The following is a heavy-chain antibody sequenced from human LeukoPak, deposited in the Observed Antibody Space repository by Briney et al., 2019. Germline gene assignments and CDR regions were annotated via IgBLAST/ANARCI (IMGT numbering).Heavy chain of an antibody. J-gene: IGHJ6*03. D-gene: IGHD6-13*01. V-gene: IGHV4-59*01. Sequence: SETLSLTCTVSGGSISSYYWSWLRQPPGKGLEWIGYIYYSGSTNYNPSLKSRVTISVDTSKNQFSLKLSSVTAADTAVYYCARVYSSSWYNYYYYYMDVWGKGATVTISS. CDR1: GGSISSYY. CDR3: ARVYSSSWYNYYYYYMDV. CDR2: IYYSGST.